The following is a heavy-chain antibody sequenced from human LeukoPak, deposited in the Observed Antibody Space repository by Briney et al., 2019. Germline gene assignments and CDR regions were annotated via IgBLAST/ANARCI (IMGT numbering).Heavy chain of an antibody. Sequence: SVKVSCKASGGTFSSYTISWVRQAPGQGLEWMGRIIPILGIANYAQKFQGRVTITADKSTSTAYMELSSLRSEDTAVSYCARVPSVVPNVDRNYYMDVWGKGTTVTVSS. CDR2: IIPILGIA. CDR3: ARVPSVVPNVDRNYYMDV. V-gene: IGHV1-69*02. CDR1: GGTFSSYT. J-gene: IGHJ6*03. D-gene: IGHD5-12*01.